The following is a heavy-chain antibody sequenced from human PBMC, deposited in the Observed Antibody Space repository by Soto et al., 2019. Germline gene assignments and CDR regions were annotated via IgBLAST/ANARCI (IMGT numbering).Heavy chain of an antibody. CDR1: GMTVSGKKY. D-gene: IGHD1-1*01. J-gene: IGHJ3*01. Sequence: PGGSVRLSCAVVGMTVSGKKYVAWVRQAPGKGLEWVSGVYDADGKYYADSVKGRFTTSRDSSKTIVYLEMNDLGPEDTAIYYCATWLQREHAYDVWGQGTTVTVSS. V-gene: IGHV3-53*01. CDR3: ATWLQREHAYDV. CDR2: VYDADGK.